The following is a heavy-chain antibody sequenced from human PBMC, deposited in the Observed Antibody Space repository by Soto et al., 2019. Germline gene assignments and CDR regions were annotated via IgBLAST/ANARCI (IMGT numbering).Heavy chain of an antibody. CDR3: AGGRPWELYYY. J-gene: IGHJ4*02. V-gene: IGHV4-59*02. CDR2: IDYSGGA. D-gene: IGHD1-26*01. CDR1: GVPASPYY. Sequence: QGQLQESGPGLVKASATLSLTCTVSGVPASPYYWSWLRLRPGQGLEWLSFIDYSGGARYNPTLKSRVTMSLDTAANKISLKLSSMNAGDTALYVCAGGRPWELYYYWGQGTLVTVSS.